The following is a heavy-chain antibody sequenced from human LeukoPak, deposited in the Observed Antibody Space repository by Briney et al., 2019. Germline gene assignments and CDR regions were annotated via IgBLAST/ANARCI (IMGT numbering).Heavy chain of an antibody. Sequence: ASVKVSCKASGYTFTSYYMHWVRQAPGQGLEWMGIINPSGGSTSYAQKFQGRVTMTRDTSTSTAYMELSSLRSEDTAVYYCARDFLGAVAGTREYFQHWGQGTLVTVSS. CDR3: ARDFLGAVAGTREYFQH. D-gene: IGHD6-19*01. J-gene: IGHJ1*01. CDR2: INPSGGST. V-gene: IGHV1-46*01. CDR1: GYTFTSYY.